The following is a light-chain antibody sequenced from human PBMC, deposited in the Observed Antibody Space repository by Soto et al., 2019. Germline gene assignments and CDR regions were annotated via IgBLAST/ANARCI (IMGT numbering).Light chain of an antibody. CDR3: LLSYSPGV. CDR1: TGAVTSGHY. Sequence: QAVVTQEPSLTVSPGGTVTLTCGCSTGAVTSGHYPYWFQQKPGQAPRTLIYDTSNKHSWTPARFSGSLLGGKAALTLSGAQPEDEAEYYCLLSYSPGVFGGGTKLTVL. CDR2: DTS. V-gene: IGLV7-46*01. J-gene: IGLJ3*02.